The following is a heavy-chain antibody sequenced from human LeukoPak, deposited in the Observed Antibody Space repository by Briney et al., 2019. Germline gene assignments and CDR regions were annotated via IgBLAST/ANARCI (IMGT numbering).Heavy chain of an antibody. D-gene: IGHD2-15*01. CDR3: AKGYCSGGSCPPYGSSSAAFDI. V-gene: IGHV3-9*01. Sequence: PGRSLRLSCAASGFTFDDYAMHWVRQAPGKGLEWVSGISWNSGSIGYADSVKGRFTISRDNSKNTLYLQMNSLRAEDTAVYYCAKGYCSGGSCPPYGSSSAAFDIWGQGTMVTVSS. CDR1: GFTFDDYA. CDR2: ISWNSGSI. J-gene: IGHJ3*02.